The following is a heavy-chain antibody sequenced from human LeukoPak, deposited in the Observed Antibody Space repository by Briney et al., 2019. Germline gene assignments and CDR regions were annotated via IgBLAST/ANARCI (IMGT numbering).Heavy chain of an antibody. D-gene: IGHD3-22*01. V-gene: IGHV4-38-2*01. Sequence: ASETLSLTCAVSGYSISSGYYWGWIRQPPGKGLEWIGRIYHSGRTYYNPSLKSRVTISVDTSKNQFSLKLSSVTAADTAVYYCARSTYYYDRSGYYYLSPIDYWGQGTLVTVSS. CDR1: GYSISSGYY. CDR3: ARSTYYYDRSGYYYLSPIDY. CDR2: IYHSGRT. J-gene: IGHJ4*02.